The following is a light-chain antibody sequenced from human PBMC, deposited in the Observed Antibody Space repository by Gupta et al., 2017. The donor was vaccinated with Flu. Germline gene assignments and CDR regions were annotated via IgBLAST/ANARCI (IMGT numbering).Light chain of an antibody. Sequence: APTPRSTCTGDALSKQCASWLQQKPGHPPMLIIYRESERPSGIPERFSGSRSGTTDTLTISGVQAEDEADYYCQSSDSSLSAVVFGGGTKLTVL. CDR1: ALSKQC. CDR3: QSSDSSLSAVV. J-gene: IGLJ2*01. CDR2: RES. V-gene: IGLV3-25*03.